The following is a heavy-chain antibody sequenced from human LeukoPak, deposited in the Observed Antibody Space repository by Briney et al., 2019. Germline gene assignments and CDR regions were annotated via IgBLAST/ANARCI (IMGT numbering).Heavy chain of an antibody. J-gene: IGHJ4*02. D-gene: IGHD1-26*01. Sequence: GGSLRLSCAVSGFNISSNFMSWVRQAPGKGPEWAAVLYTSGITYYADSVRGRFTIARYNSKNTLYLQMDSLTAEDTAVYYCAREDAGGTYSFDYWGQGTLVTVSS. CDR2: LYTSGIT. CDR1: GFNISSNF. V-gene: IGHV3-66*01. CDR3: AREDAGGTYSFDY.